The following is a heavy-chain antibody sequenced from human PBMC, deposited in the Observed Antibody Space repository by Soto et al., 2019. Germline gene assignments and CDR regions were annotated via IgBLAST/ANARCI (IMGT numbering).Heavy chain of an antibody. CDR1: GGSIISSSYY. V-gene: IGHV4-39*01. CDR2: IYYSGST. Sequence: LSLTFTVSGGSIISSSYYWGWIRQPPGKGLEWIGSIYYSGSTYYNPSLKSRVTISVDTSKNQFSLKLSSVTAADTAVYYCASPARYSSSPFDYWGQGTLVTVSS. D-gene: IGHD6-6*01. CDR3: ASPARYSSSPFDY. J-gene: IGHJ4*02.